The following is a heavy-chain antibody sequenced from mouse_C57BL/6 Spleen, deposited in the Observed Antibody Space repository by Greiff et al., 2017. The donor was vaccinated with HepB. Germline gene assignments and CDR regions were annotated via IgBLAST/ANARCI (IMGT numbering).Heavy chain of an antibody. V-gene: IGHV1-18*01. CDR3: ARVFYYDYDRGLSPMDY. D-gene: IGHD2-4*01. CDR2: INPNNGGT. CDR1: GYTFTDYN. J-gene: IGHJ4*01. Sequence: VQLKESGPELVKPGASVKIPCKASGYTFTDYNMDWVKQSHGKSLEWIGDINPNNGGTIYNQKFKGKATLTVDKSSSTAYMELRSLTSEDTAVYYCARVFYYDYDRGLSPMDYWGQGTSVTVSS.